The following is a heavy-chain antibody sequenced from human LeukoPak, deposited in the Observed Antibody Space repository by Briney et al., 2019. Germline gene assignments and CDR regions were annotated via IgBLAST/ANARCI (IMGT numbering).Heavy chain of an antibody. D-gene: IGHD5-24*01. CDR1: GGSISSYY. Sequence: SETLSLTCTVSGGSISSYYWSWIRQPPGKGLEWIGYIYYSGSTYYNPSLKSRVTISVDTSKNQFSLKLSSVTAADTAVYYCARAQSNQMATKIWGQGTLVTVSS. CDR3: ARAQSNQMATKI. CDR2: IYYSGST. V-gene: IGHV4-59*12. J-gene: IGHJ4*02.